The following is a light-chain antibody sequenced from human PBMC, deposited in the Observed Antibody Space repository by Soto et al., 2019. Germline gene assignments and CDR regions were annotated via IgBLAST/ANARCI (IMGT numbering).Light chain of an antibody. CDR1: QSITTN. Sequence: EVVMTQSPVTLSVSPGERATLSCRASQSITTNLAWYQQKPGQAPRLLIYGASTRATGVPARFSGSGSGTQFTLTISSLQPEDFALYYCQQYNDWPPKRTFGQGTRVDFK. J-gene: IGKJ1*01. CDR3: QQYNDWPPKRT. CDR2: GAS. V-gene: IGKV3-15*01.